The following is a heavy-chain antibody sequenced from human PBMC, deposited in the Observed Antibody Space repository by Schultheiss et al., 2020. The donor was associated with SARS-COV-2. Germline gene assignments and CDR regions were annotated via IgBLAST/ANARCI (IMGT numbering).Heavy chain of an antibody. Sequence: GESLKISCAASGFTFSSYAMSWVRQAPGKGLEWVSAISGSGGSTYYADSVKGRFTISRDNAKNSLYLQMNSLRAEDTAVYYCARAGGCDYWGQGTLVTVSS. V-gene: IGHV3-23*01. CDR3: ARAGGCDY. CDR1: GFTFSSYA. D-gene: IGHD4-23*01. CDR2: ISGSGGST. J-gene: IGHJ4*02.